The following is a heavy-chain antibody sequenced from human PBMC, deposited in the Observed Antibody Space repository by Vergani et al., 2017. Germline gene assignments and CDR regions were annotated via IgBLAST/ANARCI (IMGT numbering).Heavy chain of an antibody. V-gene: IGHV4-59*11. CDR3: ASDTHSGQRADR. D-gene: IGHD6-19*01. Sequence: QVQLQESGPGLVKSSETLSLTCSVSFDSIRNPYCNWIRQPPGKGLEWIGYIHYSENTNYNPSLKTRVTISVDTSKNQFSLTLTSVTAADTAVDYCASDTHSGQRADRWGQGILVTVTS. CDR1: FDSIRNPY. CDR2: IHYSENT. J-gene: IGHJ5*02.